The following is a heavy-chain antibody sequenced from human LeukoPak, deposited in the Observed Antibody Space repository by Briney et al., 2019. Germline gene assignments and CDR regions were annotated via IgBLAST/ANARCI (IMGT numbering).Heavy chain of an antibody. D-gene: IGHD5-18*01. CDR1: GYTFTSYY. CDR2: INPNSGGT. V-gene: IGHV1-2*02. J-gene: IGHJ4*02. Sequence: ASVKVSCKASGYTFTSYYMHWVRQAPGQGLEWMGWINPNSGGTNYAQKFQGRVTMTRDTSISTAYMELSRLRSDDTAVYYCARGRYSYGNFDYWGQGTLVTVSS. CDR3: ARGRYSYGNFDY.